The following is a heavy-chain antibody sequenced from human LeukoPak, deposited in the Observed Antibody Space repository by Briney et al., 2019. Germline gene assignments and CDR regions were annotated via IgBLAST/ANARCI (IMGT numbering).Heavy chain of an antibody. CDR3: ARGYYDFRSALSQGYYYGMDV. D-gene: IGHD3-3*01. J-gene: IGHJ6*02. CDR2: ISSGGST. V-gene: IGHV3-66*01. CDR1: GFTVSSNY. Sequence: GGSLRLSCAASGFTVSSNYMSWVRQAPGKGLEWVSFISSGGSTYYADSVKGRFTISRDSSKNTLYLQMNSLRAEDTAVYYCARGYYDFRSALSQGYYYGMDVWGQGTTVTVSS.